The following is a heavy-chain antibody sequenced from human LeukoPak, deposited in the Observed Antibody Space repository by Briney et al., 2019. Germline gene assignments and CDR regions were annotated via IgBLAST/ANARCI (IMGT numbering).Heavy chain of an antibody. J-gene: IGHJ3*02. V-gene: IGHV3-13*01. Sequence: GGSLRLSCAASGFTFSSYDMHWVRQATGKGLEWASAIGTAGDTYYPGSVKGRFTISRENAKNSLYLQMNSLRAGDTAVYYCARANNGYSGYDPSYAFDIWGQGTMVTVSS. CDR1: GFTFSSYD. CDR3: ARANNGYSGYDPSYAFDI. CDR2: IGTAGDT. D-gene: IGHD5-12*01.